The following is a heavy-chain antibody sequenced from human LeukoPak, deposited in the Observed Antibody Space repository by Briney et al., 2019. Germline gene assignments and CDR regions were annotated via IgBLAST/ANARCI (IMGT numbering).Heavy chain of an antibody. V-gene: IGHV4-61*01. CDR2: IYYSGST. CDR1: GGSVSSGSYY. CDR3: ARDAVVPAAILADYYYYGMDV. J-gene: IGHJ6*02. D-gene: IGHD2-2*01. Sequence: SETLSLTCTVSGGSVSSGSYYWSWIRQPPGKGLEWIGYIYYSGSTNYNPSLKSRVTISVDTSKNQYSLKLSSVTAADTAVYYCARDAVVPAAILADYYYYGMDVWGQGTTVTVSS.